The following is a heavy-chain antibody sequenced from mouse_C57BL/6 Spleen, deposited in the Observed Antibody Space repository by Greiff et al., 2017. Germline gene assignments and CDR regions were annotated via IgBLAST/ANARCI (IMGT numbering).Heavy chain of an antibody. V-gene: IGHV1-59*01. D-gene: IGHD2-1*01. CDR1: GYTFTSDW. J-gene: IGHJ3*01. Sequence: QVQLQQPGAELVRPGTSVKLSCKASGYTFTSDWMHWVKQRPGQGLEWIGVIDPSDSYTNYNQKFKGKATLTVDTSSSTAYMQLSSLTSEDSAVYYCARWTCNYFALFACWGQGTLVTVSA. CDR2: IDPSDSYT. CDR3: ARWTCNYFALFAC.